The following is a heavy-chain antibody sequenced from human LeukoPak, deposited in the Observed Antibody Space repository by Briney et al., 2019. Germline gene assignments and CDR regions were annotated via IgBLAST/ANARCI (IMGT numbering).Heavy chain of an antibody. CDR3: ARASAHHYYYDSSGYYGLGY. V-gene: IGHV4-34*12. CDR2: IIHSGNT. CDR1: GGSFNVYY. D-gene: IGHD3-22*01. J-gene: IGHJ4*01. Sequence: SETVSLTCTVYGGSFNVYYWSCIREPPGGGVEWIGEIIHSGNTNYNPSLKSRVTISVDTSKNQFSLKLSSVTAADTAVYYCARASAHHYYYDSSGYYGLGYWGHGTLVTASS.